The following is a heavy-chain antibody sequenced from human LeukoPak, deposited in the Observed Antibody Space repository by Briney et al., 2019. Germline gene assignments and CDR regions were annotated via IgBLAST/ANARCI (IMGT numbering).Heavy chain of an antibody. CDR2: ISSSGRGSMI. D-gene: IGHD5-24*01. Sequence: GGSLRLSCAASGFTFSSYAITWVRQAPGKGLEWVSYISSSGRGSMIYYADSVKGRFTISRDNAKNSLYLQMNSLRAEDTAVYYCARVLVEMATIRVSDYWGQGTLVTVSS. CDR1: GFTFSSYA. J-gene: IGHJ4*02. CDR3: ARVLVEMATIRVSDY. V-gene: IGHV3-48*03.